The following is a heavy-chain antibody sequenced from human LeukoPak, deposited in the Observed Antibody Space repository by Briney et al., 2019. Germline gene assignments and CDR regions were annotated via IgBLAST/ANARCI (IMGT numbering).Heavy chain of an antibody. J-gene: IGHJ6*02. V-gene: IGHV3-33*08. CDR3: ARDVYGMDV. CDR2: IWYDESKI. Sequence: GRSLRLSCAASGFTFSSYAMHWVRQAPGKGLEWVAVIWYDESKIYYADSVKGRFIISRDNSKDTLYLQMNNLRVEDTALYYCARDVYGMDVWGQGTTVTVSS. CDR1: GFTFSSYA.